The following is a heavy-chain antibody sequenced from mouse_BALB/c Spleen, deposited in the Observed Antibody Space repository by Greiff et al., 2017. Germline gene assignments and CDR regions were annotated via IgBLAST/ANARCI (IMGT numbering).Heavy chain of an antibody. D-gene: IGHD2-3*01. V-gene: IGHV1-69*02. Sequence: QVQLQQPGAELVRPGASVKLSCKASGYTFTSYWINWVKQRPGQGLEWIGNIYPSDSYTNYNQKFKDKATLTVDKSSSTAYMQLSSPTSEDSAVYYCTRDGPDYFDYWGQGTTLTVSA. CDR2: IYPSDSYT. CDR1: GYTFTSYW. J-gene: IGHJ2*01. CDR3: TRDGPDYFDY.